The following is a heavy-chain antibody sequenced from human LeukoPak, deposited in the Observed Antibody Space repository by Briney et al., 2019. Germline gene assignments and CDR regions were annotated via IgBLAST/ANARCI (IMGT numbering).Heavy chain of an antibody. CDR1: GYTFTSYY. D-gene: IGHD2/OR15-2a*01. V-gene: IGHV1-46*01. CDR3: WKNLAREIYGRLRDP. CDR2: INPSGGST. Sequence: ASVKVSCKASGYTFTSYYMHWVRHAPAQGLEGMGIINPSGGSTSYAQKFQGRVTMTRDTSTSTVYMELSSRRSEDTAGYFWWKNLAREIYGRLRDPWGGGTLVSVSS. J-gene: IGHJ5*02.